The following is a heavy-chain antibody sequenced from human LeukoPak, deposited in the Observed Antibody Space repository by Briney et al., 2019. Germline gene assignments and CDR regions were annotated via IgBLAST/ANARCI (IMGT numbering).Heavy chain of an antibody. D-gene: IGHD3-3*01. Sequence: GGSLRLSCAASGFTFGSYGMHWVRQAPGTGLEWVACISYDGSIKYYADSVKGRFTISRDNSKNTLYLQMNSLRGEDTAVYYCAREGLLGMGAFDIWGQGTMVTVCS. V-gene: IGHV3-30*03. CDR3: AREGLLGMGAFDI. CDR1: GFTFGSYG. CDR2: ISYDGSIK. J-gene: IGHJ3*02.